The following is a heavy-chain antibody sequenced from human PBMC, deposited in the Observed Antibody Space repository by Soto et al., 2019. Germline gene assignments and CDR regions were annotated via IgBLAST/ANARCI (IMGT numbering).Heavy chain of an antibody. CDR1: GYTFTSYA. V-gene: IGHV1-3*01. CDR2: INAGNGNT. Sequence: GASVKVSCKASGYTFTSYAMHWVRQAPGQRLEWMGWINAGNGNTKYSQKFQGRVTITRDTSASTAYMELGSLRSEDTAVYYCARDRAVAGTSYFQHWGQGTLVTVSS. J-gene: IGHJ1*01. CDR3: ARDRAVAGTSYFQH. D-gene: IGHD6-19*01.